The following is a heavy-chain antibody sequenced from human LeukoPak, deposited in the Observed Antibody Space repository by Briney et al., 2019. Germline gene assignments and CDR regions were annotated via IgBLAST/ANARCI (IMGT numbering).Heavy chain of an antibody. V-gene: IGHV3-66*02. CDR2: IYSGGGT. Sequence: PGGSLRLSCAASGFTVSSNYMSWVRQAPGKGLEWVSVIYSGGGTYYADSVKGRFTISRDNSKNTLYLQMNSLRAEDTAVYYCARRPKGSAFDIWGQGTMVTVSS. CDR3: ARRPKGSAFDI. J-gene: IGHJ3*02. D-gene: IGHD2-15*01. CDR1: GFTVSSNY.